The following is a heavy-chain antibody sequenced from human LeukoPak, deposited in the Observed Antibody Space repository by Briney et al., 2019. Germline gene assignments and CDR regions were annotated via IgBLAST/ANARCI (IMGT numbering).Heavy chain of an antibody. CDR1: GFTFSSYS. D-gene: IGHD5-18*01. CDR3: ARGDIQLWSGRYYVMDV. CDR2: ISSSTSYI. J-gene: IGHJ6*02. V-gene: IGHV3-21*01. Sequence: PGGSLRLSCAASGFTFSSYSMNWVRQAPGKGLEWVSVISSSTSYIYYADSVKGRFTISRDNAKNSLYLQMNSLRAEDTAVYYCARGDIQLWSGRYYVMDVWGQGTTVTVSS.